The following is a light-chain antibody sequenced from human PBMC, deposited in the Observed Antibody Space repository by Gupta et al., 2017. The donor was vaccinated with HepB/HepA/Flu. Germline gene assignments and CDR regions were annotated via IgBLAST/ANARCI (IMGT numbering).Light chain of an antibody. CDR3: AVWDDSLRGVV. Sequence: NIGINYVFWYQQFPGAAPKLLIYRNDQRPSGIPDRFSGSKFGTSASLAISGLRSEDETDYFCAVWDDSLRGVVFGGGTKVTVL. CDR1: NIGINY. J-gene: IGLJ3*02. CDR2: RND. V-gene: IGLV1-47*01.